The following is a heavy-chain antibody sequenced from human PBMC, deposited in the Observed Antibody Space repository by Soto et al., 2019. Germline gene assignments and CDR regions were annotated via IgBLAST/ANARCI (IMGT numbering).Heavy chain of an antibody. J-gene: IGHJ6*02. CDR1: GSSISSSSYY. CDR3: AGGDYYHSSGYYFYYYTMDV. Sequence: SETLSLTCTFSGSSISSSSYYWGWIRQPPGKGLEWIGNVYYGGSTYYNPSLKSRVTISVETSKSQFSLKLSSVTAADTAVYYCAGGDYYHSSGYYFYYYTMDVWGQGTTVTVSS. V-gene: IGHV4-39*01. CDR2: VYYGGST. D-gene: IGHD3-22*01.